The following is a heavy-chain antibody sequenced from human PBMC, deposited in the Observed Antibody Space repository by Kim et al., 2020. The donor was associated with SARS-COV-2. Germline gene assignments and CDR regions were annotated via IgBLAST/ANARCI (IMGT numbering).Heavy chain of an antibody. D-gene: IGHD7-27*01. CDR1: GGSISSSSYY. J-gene: IGHJ4*02. V-gene: IGHV4-39*01. Sequence: SETLSLTCTVSGGSISSSSYYWGWIRQPPGKGLEWIGSIYYSGSTYYNPSLKSRVTISVDTSKNQFSLKLSSVTAADTAVYYCARRSGEMAERGFDYWGQGTLVTVSS. CDR3: ARRSGEMAERGFDY. CDR2: IYYSGST.